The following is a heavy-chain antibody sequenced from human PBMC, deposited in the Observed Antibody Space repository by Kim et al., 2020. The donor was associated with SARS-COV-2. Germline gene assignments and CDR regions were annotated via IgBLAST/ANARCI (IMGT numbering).Heavy chain of an antibody. Sequence: SETLSLTCAVYGGSFSGYYWSWIRQPPGKGLEWIGEINHSGSTNYNPSLKSRVTISVDTSKNQFSLKLSSVTAADTAVYYCARGLPGTTLLYYYYGMDG. CDR3: ARGLPGTTLLYYYYGMDG. V-gene: IGHV4-34*01. D-gene: IGHD4-17*01. J-gene: IGHJ6*01. CDR2: INHSGST. CDR1: GGSFSGYY.